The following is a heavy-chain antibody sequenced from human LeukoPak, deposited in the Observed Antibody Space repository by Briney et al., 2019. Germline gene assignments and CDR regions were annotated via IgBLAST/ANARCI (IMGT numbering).Heavy chain of an antibody. CDR3: ARESPHCSGVSCFFDY. J-gene: IGHJ4*02. CDR2: ITSSGRTR. V-gene: IGHV3-48*03. Sequence: GWSLRLSCAASGFTFSGYEMNWVRQAPGKGLEWVSYITSSGRTRYYADSVKGRFTLSRDNAKNSLYLQMNSLRAEDTAIYYCARESPHCSGVSCFFDYWGQGTLVTVSS. CDR1: GFTFSGYE. D-gene: IGHD2-15*01.